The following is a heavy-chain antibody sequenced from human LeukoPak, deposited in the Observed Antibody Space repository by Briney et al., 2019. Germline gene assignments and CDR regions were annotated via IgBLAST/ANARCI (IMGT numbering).Heavy chain of an antibody. J-gene: IGHJ4*02. CDR3: ALGITFGGVIPGLDY. V-gene: IGHV1-18*01. CDR2: ISAYNGNT. Sequence: GASVKVSCKASGYIFINYGISWVRQAPGQGLECMGWISAYNGNTNYAQKLQGRVTMTTDTSTSTAYMELRSLRSDDTAVYYCALGITFGGVIPGLDYWGQGTLVTVSS. D-gene: IGHD3-16*02. CDR1: GYIFINYG.